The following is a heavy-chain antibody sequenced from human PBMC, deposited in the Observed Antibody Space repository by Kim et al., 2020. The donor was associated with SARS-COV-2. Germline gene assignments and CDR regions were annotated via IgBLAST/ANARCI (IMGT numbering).Heavy chain of an antibody. CDR1: GFTFSSYA. CDR3: ARPYSGSYYGAVDI. V-gene: IGHV3-30-3*01. CDR2: ISYDGSNK. Sequence: GGSLRLSCAASGFTFSSYAMHWVRQAPGKGLEWVAVISYDGSNKYYADSVKGRFTISRDNSKNTLYLQMNSLRAEDTAVYYCARPYSGSYYGAVDIWGQG. J-gene: IGHJ3*02. D-gene: IGHD1-26*01.